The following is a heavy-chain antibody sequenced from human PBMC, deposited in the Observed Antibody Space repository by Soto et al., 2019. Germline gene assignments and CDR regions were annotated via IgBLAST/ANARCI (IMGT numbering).Heavy chain of an antibody. Sequence: SETLSLTCAVYGGSFSGYYWSWIRQPPGKGLEWIGEINHSGSTNYNPSLKSRVTISVDTSKNQFSLKLSSVTAADTAVYYCARVPRYYYGSGSLDYRGQGTLVTVSS. CDR1: GGSFSGYY. V-gene: IGHV4-34*01. J-gene: IGHJ4*02. CDR2: INHSGST. D-gene: IGHD3-10*01. CDR3: ARVPRYYYGSGSLDY.